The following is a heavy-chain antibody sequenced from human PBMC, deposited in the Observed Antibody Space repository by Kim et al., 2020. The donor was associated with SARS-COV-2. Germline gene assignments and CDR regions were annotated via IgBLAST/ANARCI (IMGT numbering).Heavy chain of an antibody. J-gene: IGHJ5*02. D-gene: IGHD4-4*01. Sequence: PSLKSRVTISVDRSKNQFSLKLSSVTAADTAVYYCARAQADYSNYDWFDPWGQGTLVTVSS. CDR3: ARAQADYSNYDWFDP. V-gene: IGHV4-30-2*01.